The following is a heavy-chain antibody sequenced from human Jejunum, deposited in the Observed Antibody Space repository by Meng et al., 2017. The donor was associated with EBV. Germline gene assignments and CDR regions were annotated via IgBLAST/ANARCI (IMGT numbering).Heavy chain of an antibody. V-gene: IGHV4-34*01. J-gene: IGHJ5*02. CDR2: INHGDRT. CDR3: ARVAYDEAFAGWFDP. Sequence: GQLEQWGGGLLKPSETLSLTCVVNGGSFSGYYWTWIRQPPGKGLEWIGEINHGDRTNYNPSLKSRVTVSVDTSKNQFSLRLTSVTDADTAVYYCARVAYDEAFAGWFDPWGQGTLVTVSS. CDR1: GGSFSGYY. D-gene: IGHD5-12*01.